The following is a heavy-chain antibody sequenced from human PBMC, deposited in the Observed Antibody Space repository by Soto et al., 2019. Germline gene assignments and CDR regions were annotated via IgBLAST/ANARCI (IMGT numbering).Heavy chain of an antibody. CDR2: IWYDGSNK. D-gene: IGHD2-2*01. CDR3: ARERPAEVPAAIGYFDY. J-gene: IGHJ4*02. Sequence: PGGSLRLSCAASGFTFSSYGMHWVRQAPGKGLEWVAVIWYDGSNKYYADSVKGRFTISRDNSKNTLYLQMNGLRAEDTAVYYCARERPAEVPAAIGYFDYWGQGTLVTVSS. V-gene: IGHV3-33*01. CDR1: GFTFSSYG.